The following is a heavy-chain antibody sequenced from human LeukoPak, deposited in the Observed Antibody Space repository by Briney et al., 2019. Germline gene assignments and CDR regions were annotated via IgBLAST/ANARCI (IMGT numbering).Heavy chain of an antibody. CDR3: ARCGRGYSSSWNWFDP. D-gene: IGHD6-13*01. CDR1: GGSFSGYY. CDR2: INHSGST. Sequence: SETLSLTCAVYGGSFSGYYWSWIRQPPGKGLGWIGEINHSGSTNYNPSLKSRVTISVDTSKNQFSLKLSSVTAADTAVYYCARCGRGYSSSWNWFDPWGQGTLVTVSS. J-gene: IGHJ5*02. V-gene: IGHV4-34*01.